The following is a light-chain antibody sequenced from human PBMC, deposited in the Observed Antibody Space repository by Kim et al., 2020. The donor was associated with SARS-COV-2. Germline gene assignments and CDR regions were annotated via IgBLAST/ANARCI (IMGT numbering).Light chain of an antibody. CDR2: DIN. CDR3: LLTYSGIRL. J-gene: IGLJ2*01. V-gene: IGLV7-46*01. CDR1: AGAVTSGHY. Sequence: QAVVTQEPSLTVSPGGTVTLTCGSSAGAVTSGHYPYWFQQKPGQAPRTLIYDINNRNAWTPARFSGSLPGGKAALTLSGAQPEDEADYFSLLTYSGIRLFGGGTQLTVL.